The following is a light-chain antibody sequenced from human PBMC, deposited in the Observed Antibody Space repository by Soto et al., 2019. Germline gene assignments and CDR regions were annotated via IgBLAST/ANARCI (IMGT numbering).Light chain of an antibody. CDR1: QSVSSY. CDR3: QQRSNWPELT. CDR2: DAS. J-gene: IGKJ4*01. Sequence: EIVLTQSPATLSLSPAERATLTCRASQSVSSYLAWYQQKPVQAPRLLTYDASNRATRIPARFSGSGSGTDFTLTISSLEPEDFAVYYCQQRSNWPELTFGGGTKVEIK. V-gene: IGKV3-11*01.